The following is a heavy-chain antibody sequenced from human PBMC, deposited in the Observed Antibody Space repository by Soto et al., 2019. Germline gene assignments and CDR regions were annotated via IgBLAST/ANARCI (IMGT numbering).Heavy chain of an antibody. D-gene: IGHD2-2*01. J-gene: IGHJ6*02. CDR1: GYTFTSYG. Sequence: GASVKVSCKASGYTFTSYGISWVRQAPGQGLEWMGWISAYNGNTNYAQKLQGRVTMTTDTSTSTAYMELRSLRSDDTAVYYCARDIVVVPAAIGYYYYGMDVWGQGTKVTVSS. V-gene: IGHV1-18*01. CDR2: ISAYNGNT. CDR3: ARDIVVVPAAIGYYYYGMDV.